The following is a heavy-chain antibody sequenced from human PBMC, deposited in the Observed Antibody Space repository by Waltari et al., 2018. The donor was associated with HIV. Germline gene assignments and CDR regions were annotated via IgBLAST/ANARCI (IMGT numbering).Heavy chain of an antibody. CDR1: GGSISSGCYY. CDR3: ARPYSSSWYYFDY. J-gene: IGHJ4*02. D-gene: IGHD6-13*01. Sequence: QLQLQESGPGLLKPSETLSLICTVSGGSISSGCYYWGRTRQPPGKGLEWIGSISYSGRTYDNPSLKSRVTISVDTSKNQFSLKLSSVTAADTAVYYCARPYSSSWYYFDYWGQGTLVTVSS. CDR2: ISYSGRT. V-gene: IGHV4-39*01.